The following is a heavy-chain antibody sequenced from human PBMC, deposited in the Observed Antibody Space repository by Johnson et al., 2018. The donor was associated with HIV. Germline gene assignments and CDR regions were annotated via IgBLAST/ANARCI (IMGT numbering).Heavy chain of an antibody. CDR3: ARDSTPWGGDYVDYTFDI. V-gene: IGHV3-11*04. CDR2: ISSSGATI. D-gene: IGHD4-17*01. J-gene: IGHJ3*02. CDR1: GFTFSDYY. Sequence: QMQLVESGGGLVKPGGSLRISCAASGFTFSDYYMNWIRQVPGKGLQWISHISSSGATIYYADSVKGRFTISRDNAKKSLYLQMNSLRSEDTALYYCARDSTPWGGDYVDYTFDIWGQGTMVTVSS.